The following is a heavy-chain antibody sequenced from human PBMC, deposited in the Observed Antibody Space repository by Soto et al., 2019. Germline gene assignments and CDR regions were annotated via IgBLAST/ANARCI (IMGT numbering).Heavy chain of an antibody. V-gene: IGHV3-30*02. CDR2: IQYHGINK. CDR3: SRGLDYDSSGYYLDF. J-gene: IGHJ4*02. CDR1: GFTFSTYG. D-gene: IGHD3-22*01. Sequence: SGGSLRLSCAASGFTFSTYGMHWVRQARGKGLEWVAFIQYHGINKDYADSVKGRFTISRDNSRNTLYLQMNSLRAEDTAVYYCSRGLDYDSSGYYLDFWGQG.